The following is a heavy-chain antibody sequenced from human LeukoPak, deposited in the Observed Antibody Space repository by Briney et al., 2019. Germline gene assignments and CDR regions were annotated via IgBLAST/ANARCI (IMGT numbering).Heavy chain of an antibody. J-gene: IGHJ2*01. V-gene: IGHV3-30*18. CDR1: GFTFSSYG. CDR2: ISYDGSNK. CDR3: AKDRSGDYGWGYWYFDL. Sequence: PGGSLRLSCAASGFTFSSYGMHWVRQAPGKGLEWVAVISYDGSNKYYADSVKGRFTISRDNSKNTLYLQMNSLRAEDTAVYYCAKDRSGDYGWGYWYFDLWGRGTLVTVSS. D-gene: IGHD4-17*01.